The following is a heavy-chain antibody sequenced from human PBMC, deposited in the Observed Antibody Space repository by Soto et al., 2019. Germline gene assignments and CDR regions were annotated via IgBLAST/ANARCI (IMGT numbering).Heavy chain of an antibody. V-gene: IGHV1-69*02. CDR1: GDTFAFYS. J-gene: IGHJ4*02. CDR3: ATSYGSGYRAFDY. CDR2: INPILSMS. Sequence: QVQLVQSGAEVKRPGSSVKVSCKASGDTFAFYSINWVRQAPGLGLEWMGRINPILSMSNYAQRFQGRVTMTADKSTSTAYMVLNSLRSEDTAIYYCATSYGSGYRAFDYWGQGVLVTVSS. D-gene: IGHD3-10*01.